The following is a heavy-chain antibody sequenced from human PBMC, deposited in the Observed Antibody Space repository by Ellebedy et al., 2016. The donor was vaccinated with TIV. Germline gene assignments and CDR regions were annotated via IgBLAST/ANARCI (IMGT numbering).Heavy chain of an antibody. CDR2: MNPFSGDT. CDR1: GYAFSTYE. V-gene: IGHV1-8*01. CDR3: ASGGTKAENNRFEL. D-gene: IGHD3-10*01. Sequence: AASVKVSCKASGYAFSTYEINWVRQATGQGLEWMGWMNPFSGDTGCAQKFQGRVTMTRNVSTGTAYMDLSSLRSDDTAVYYCASGGTKAENNRFELWGQGTLVTVAS. J-gene: IGHJ5*02.